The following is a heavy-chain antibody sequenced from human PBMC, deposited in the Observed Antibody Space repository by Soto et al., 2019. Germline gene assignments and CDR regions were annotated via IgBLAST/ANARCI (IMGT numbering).Heavy chain of an antibody. CDR3: AKSGIAAAGTWFFDY. D-gene: IGHD6-13*01. CDR2: ISGSGDKT. V-gene: IGHV3-23*01. CDR1: GFTFSSYA. Sequence: GGSLRLSCAASGFTFSSYAMIWVRQAPGKGLEWVSVISGSGDKTYYADSVKGRFTISRDNSKNTLYLQMDSLRADDTAVYDCAKSGIAAAGTWFFDYWGQGTLVTVSS. J-gene: IGHJ4*02.